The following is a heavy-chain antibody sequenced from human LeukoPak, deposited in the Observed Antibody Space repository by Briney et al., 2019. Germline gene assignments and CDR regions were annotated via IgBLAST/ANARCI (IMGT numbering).Heavy chain of an antibody. J-gene: IGHJ4*02. Sequence: GGSLRLSCAVSGFTFSSYSMNWVRQAPGKGLEWVSSISSSSSYIYYADSVKGRYTVSRDNAKNSLYLQMNSLRAEDTAFYYCAKDFSASSGYGSFDYWGQGIMVTVSS. D-gene: IGHD3-22*01. V-gene: IGHV3-21*04. CDR2: ISSSSSYI. CDR1: GFTFSSYS. CDR3: AKDFSASSGYGSFDY.